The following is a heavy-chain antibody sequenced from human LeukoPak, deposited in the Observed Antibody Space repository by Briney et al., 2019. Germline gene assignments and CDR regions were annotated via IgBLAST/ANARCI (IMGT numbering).Heavy chain of an antibody. CDR2: IIPIFGTA. CDR3: ARAFKYYSSSYFDY. J-gene: IGHJ4*02. CDR1: GGTFSSYA. Sequence: SVKVSCKASGGTFSSYAISWVRQAPGQGLEWMGGIIPIFGTANYAQKFQGRVTMTRDMSTSTVYMELSSLRSEDTAVYYCARAFKYYSSSYFDYWGQGTLVTVSS. D-gene: IGHD6-6*01. V-gene: IGHV1-69*05.